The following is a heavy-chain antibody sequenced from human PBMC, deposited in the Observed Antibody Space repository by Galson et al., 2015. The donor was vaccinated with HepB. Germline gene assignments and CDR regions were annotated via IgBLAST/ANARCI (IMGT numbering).Heavy chain of an antibody. CDR2: IYSGAST. J-gene: IGHJ4*02. V-gene: IGHV3-53*01. CDR3: AKDQYNWNSNYFDY. Sequence: SLRLSCAASGFTVSSNYMSWVRQAPGKGLEWVSVIYSGASTYYADSVRGRFTISRDNSKNTLYLQMSSLRAEDTAVYYCAKDQYNWNSNYFDYWGQGTLVTVSS. D-gene: IGHD1-7*01. CDR1: GFTVSSNY.